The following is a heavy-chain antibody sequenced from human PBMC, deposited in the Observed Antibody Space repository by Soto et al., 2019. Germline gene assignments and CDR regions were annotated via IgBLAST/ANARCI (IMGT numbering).Heavy chain of an antibody. Sequence: SLRLSCAASGFTFSSYSMNWVRQAPGKGLEWVSSISSSSSYIYYADSVKGRFTISRDNAKNSLYLQMNSLRAEDTAVYYCARDLGSSPLYYFDYWGQGTLVTVSS. D-gene: IGHD1-26*01. J-gene: IGHJ4*02. CDR2: ISSSSSYI. V-gene: IGHV3-21*01. CDR1: GFTFSSYS. CDR3: ARDLGSSPLYYFDY.